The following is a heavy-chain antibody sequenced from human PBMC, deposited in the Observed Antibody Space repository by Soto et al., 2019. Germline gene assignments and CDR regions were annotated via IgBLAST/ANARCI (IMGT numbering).Heavy chain of an antibody. CDR1: GFTFNSLS. CDR3: AIGHWLGY. J-gene: IGHJ4*02. D-gene: IGHD6-19*01. V-gene: IGHV3-30*04. Sequence: QVQLVESGGGMVQPGTSLRLSCAASGFTFNSLSLHWVRQRPDKGLEWVAVISHDGRVTFYADFVKGRFTVSRDNSKNTIYLQVNSLRAEDTAVYYCAIGHWLGYWGQGTLVTVSS. CDR2: ISHDGRVT.